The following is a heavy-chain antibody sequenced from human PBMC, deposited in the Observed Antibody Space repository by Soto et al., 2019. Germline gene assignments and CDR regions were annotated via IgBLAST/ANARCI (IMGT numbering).Heavy chain of an antibody. Sequence: SETLSLTCSVYGGSIGGYTWTWIRQAPGKGLEWIGEINHSGGTNYNSSLKSRVIISVDTTKNQFSLIVYSVTAADTAVYYCARVGGTVWGQGTLVTVSS. CDR2: INHSGGT. J-gene: IGHJ4*02. D-gene: IGHD3-16*01. V-gene: IGHV4-34*01. CDR1: GGSIGGYT. CDR3: ARVGGTV.